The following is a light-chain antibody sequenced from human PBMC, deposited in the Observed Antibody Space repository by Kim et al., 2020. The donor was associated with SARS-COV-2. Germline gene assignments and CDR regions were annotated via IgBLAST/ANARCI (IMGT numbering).Light chain of an antibody. J-gene: IGLJ1*01. Sequence: QSALTQPASVSGSPGQSITIPCTGTSSDVGGYNYVYWYQQHPGKAPKLLIYDVTKRPSGVSNRLSGSKSGNTASLPISRLQAEDEADYYCSSYTSCITSVFGTETKSNV. CDR1: SSDVGGYNY. V-gene: IGLV2-14*01. CDR3: SSYTSCITSV. CDR2: DVT.